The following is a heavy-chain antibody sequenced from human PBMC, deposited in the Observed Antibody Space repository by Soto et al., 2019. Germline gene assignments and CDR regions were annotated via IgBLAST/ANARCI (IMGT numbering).Heavy chain of an antibody. CDR1: GYSISSDYY. CDR3: ARVEASSSPDD. J-gene: IGHJ4*02. CDR2: IYHSGST. Sequence: XETLSLTGAVSGYSISSDYYWGWIRQPPGKGLEWIVMIYHSGSTYYNPSLKSRVTISVDTSKNQFSLKLSPVTAADTAVYYCARVEASSSPDDWGQGTLVTVSS. V-gene: IGHV4-38-2*01. D-gene: IGHD6-13*01.